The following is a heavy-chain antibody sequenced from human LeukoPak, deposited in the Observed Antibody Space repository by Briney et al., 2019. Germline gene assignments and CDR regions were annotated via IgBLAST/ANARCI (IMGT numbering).Heavy chain of an antibody. V-gene: IGHV3-23*01. D-gene: IGHD6-19*01. J-gene: IGHJ4*02. CDR3: ARDRYSSGWYGDFDC. CDR2: ISGSGGST. CDR1: GFTFSSYA. Sequence: GGSLRLSCAASGFTFSSYATSWVRQAPGKGLEWVSGISGSGGSTDYADSVKGRFTISRDNSKNTLYLQMSSLRAEDTAVYYCARDRYSSGWYGDFDCWGQGTLVTVSS.